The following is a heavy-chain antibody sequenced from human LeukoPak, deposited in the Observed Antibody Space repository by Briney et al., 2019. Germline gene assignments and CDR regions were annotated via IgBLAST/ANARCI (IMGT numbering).Heavy chain of an antibody. CDR3: ARGSSYSSSWYY. D-gene: IGHD6-13*01. Sequence: ASVKVSCKASGYTFTGYYMHWVRQAPGQGLEWMGWINPNSGGTNYAQKFQGRVTITADESTSTAYMELSSLRSEDTAVYYCARGSSYSSSWYYWGQGTLVTVSS. J-gene: IGHJ4*02. CDR2: INPNSGGT. V-gene: IGHV1-2*02. CDR1: GYTFTGYY.